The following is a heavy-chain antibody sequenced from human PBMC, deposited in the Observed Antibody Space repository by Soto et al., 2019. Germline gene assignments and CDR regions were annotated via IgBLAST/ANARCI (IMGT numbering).Heavy chain of an antibody. CDR1: CVSITSGAYY. J-gene: IGHJ3*01. CDR3: ARARLRAVYAFDF. D-gene: IGHD4-17*01. V-gene: IGHV4-31*03. CDR2: IYYNGNT. Sequence: SETLSLTCTLSCVSITSGAYYWTWVRQHPGKGLEWIGYIYYNGNTYFSPSPKSRLTISIDTSKNQFSLKLSSVTAADTAMYYCARARLRAVYAFDFWGQGTMVTVSS.